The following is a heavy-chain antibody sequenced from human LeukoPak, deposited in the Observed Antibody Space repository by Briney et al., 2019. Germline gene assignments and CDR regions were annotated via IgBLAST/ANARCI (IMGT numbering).Heavy chain of an antibody. V-gene: IGHV3-30*02. CDR3: AKDRTPAGYNSGWCDF. CDR2: IRFDGSNK. J-gene: IGHJ4*02. Sequence: PGGSLRLSCAASGFTFSSNGMHWVRQAPGKGLEWVAFIRFDGSNKYYADSVKGRFSITRDNSKNTVYLQMSSLTAEDTAVYYCAKDRTPAGYNSGWCDFWGQGTLVTVSS. D-gene: IGHD6-19*01. CDR1: GFTFSSNG.